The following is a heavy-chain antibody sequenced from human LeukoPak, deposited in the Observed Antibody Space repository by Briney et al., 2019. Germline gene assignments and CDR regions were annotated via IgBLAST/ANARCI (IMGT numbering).Heavy chain of an antibody. CDR3: ARGPFPYSSGWYRPYYYYYGMDV. V-gene: IGHV4-59*01. CDR2: IYYSGSS. J-gene: IGHJ6*02. CDR1: GGSISSYY. Sequence: PSETLSLTCTVSGGSISSYYWSWIRQPPGKGLEWIGYIYYSGSSNYNPSLKSRVTISVDTSKNQFSLKLSSVTAADTAVYYCARGPFPYSSGWYRPYYYYYGMDVWGQGTTVTVSS. D-gene: IGHD6-19*01.